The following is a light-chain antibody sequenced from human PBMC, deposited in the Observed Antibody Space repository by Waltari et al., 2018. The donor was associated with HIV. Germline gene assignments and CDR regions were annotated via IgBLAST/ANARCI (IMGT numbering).Light chain of an antibody. Sequence: DIQMTQSPSSLSASVGDRVTITCRASQSISSYLNWYQQKPGKAPKLLIYAASSLQSGVPSRFSGSGSGSDFTLTISSLQPEDFATYYCQQSYSTPLYTFGQGTKLEIK. CDR2: AAS. J-gene: IGKJ2*01. CDR3: QQSYSTPLYT. V-gene: IGKV1-39*01. CDR1: QSISSY.